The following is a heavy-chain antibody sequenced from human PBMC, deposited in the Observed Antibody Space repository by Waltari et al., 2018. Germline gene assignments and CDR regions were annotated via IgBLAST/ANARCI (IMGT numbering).Heavy chain of an antibody. J-gene: IGHJ3*02. CDR3: ARDSGFGVFINGWGAAFDI. CDR2: FDPEDGET. Sequence: QVQLVQSGAEVKKPGASVKVSCKVSGYTLTELSMHWVRQAPGKGLEWMGGFDPEDGETIYAQKFQGRVTMTEDTSTDTAYMELSSLRSEDTAVYYCARDSGFGVFINGWGAAFDIWGQGTMVTVSS. D-gene: IGHD3-3*01. CDR1: GYTLTELS. V-gene: IGHV1-24*01.